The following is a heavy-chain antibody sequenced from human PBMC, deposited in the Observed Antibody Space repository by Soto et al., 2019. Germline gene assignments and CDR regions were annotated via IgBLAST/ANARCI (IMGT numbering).Heavy chain of an antibody. V-gene: IGHV4-39*07. CDR2: INHSGNT. CDR3: ARGHSEGDYDY. Sequence: PSETLSLTCTVSGGSISSGGYYWSWIRQPPGKGLEWIGEINHSGNTNYNPSLKSRVTISVDTSKNQFSLKLSSVTAADTAVYYCARGHSEGDYDYWGQGTLVTVSS. J-gene: IGHJ4*02. CDR1: GGSISSGGYY. D-gene: IGHD4-17*01.